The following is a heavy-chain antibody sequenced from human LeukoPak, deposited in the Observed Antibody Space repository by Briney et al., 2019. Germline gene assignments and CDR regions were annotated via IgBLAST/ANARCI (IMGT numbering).Heavy chain of an antibody. V-gene: IGHV1-2*02. CDR1: GYTFTGYY. D-gene: IGHD3-3*01. Sequence: ASVKVSCKASGYTFTGYYMHWVRQAPGQGLEWMGWINPNSGGTNYAQKFQGRVTMTRDTSISTAYLDVSRLKSDDTAVYYCSRDQGKLGYYDFWSPGDYWGQGALVTVSS. CDR3: SRDQGKLGYYDFWSPGDY. J-gene: IGHJ4*02. CDR2: INPNSGGT.